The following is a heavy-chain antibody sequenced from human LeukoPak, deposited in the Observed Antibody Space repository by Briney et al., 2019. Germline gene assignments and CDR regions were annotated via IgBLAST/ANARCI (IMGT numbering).Heavy chain of an antibody. D-gene: IGHD1-26*01. V-gene: IGHV3-23*01. CDR2: IIDSGNSI. Sequence: PGGSLRLSCAASGFTFSSCAMSWVRQAPGKGLEWVSTIIDSGNSIYYADSAEGRFTISRDNSKNTLYLQMNSLRAGDTAVYYCAKDPIFSGSYGVFDYWGLETLVTVSS. J-gene: IGHJ4*02. CDR3: AKDPIFSGSYGVFDY. CDR1: GFTFSSCA.